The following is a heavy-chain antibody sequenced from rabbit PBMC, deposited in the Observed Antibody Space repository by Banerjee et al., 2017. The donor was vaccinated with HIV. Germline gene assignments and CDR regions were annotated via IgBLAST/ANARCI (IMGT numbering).Heavy chain of an antibody. D-gene: IGHD1-1*01. J-gene: IGHJ4*01. Sequence: QEQLKESGGGLVQPGGSLKLSCKASEFDFSIYAITWVRQAPGKGLEWIGCINTSSGNTVYASWAKGRFTISKTSSTTVTLQMTSLAAADTATYLCARDRAGVIGWNFNL. CDR3: ARDRAGVIGWNFNL. V-gene: IGHV1S45*01. CDR1: EFDFSIYA. CDR2: INTSSGNT.